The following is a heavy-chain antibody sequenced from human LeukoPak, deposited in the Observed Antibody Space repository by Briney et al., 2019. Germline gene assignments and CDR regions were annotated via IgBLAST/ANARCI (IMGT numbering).Heavy chain of an antibody. CDR1: GVSMSMYH. J-gene: IGHJ4*02. CDR3: VGTNAGGF. Sequence: SETLSLTCSVSGVSMSMYHWTWIRQPPGTGLEWIVSFFKFRTTNYSPSLKSRVAISVDTPKNQFSLRLTSVTAADTAVYYCVGTNAGGFWGQGNRVTVSS. CDR2: FFKFRTT. V-gene: IGHV4-59*01. D-gene: IGHD2-8*01.